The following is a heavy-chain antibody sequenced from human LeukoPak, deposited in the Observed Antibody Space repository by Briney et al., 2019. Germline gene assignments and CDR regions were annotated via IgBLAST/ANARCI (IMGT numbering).Heavy chain of an antibody. Sequence: SETLSLTCTVSGGSISSGSYYWSWVRQPAGKGLEWIGRIYTSGSTDYNPSLKSRVTISVDTSRNQFSLKLTSVTAADTAVYYCVVGSSTADFDPWGQGTLVTVSS. D-gene: IGHD6-6*01. CDR2: IYTSGST. J-gene: IGHJ5*02. V-gene: IGHV4-61*02. CDR1: GGSISSGSYY. CDR3: VVGSSTADFDP.